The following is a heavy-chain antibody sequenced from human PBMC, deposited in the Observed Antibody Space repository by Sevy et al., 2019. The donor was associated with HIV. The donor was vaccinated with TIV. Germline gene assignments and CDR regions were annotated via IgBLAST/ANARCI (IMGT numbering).Heavy chain of an antibody. CDR1: GGSISSFY. D-gene: IGHD5-18*01. J-gene: IGHJ4*02. CDR2: IYYSGNT. Sequence: SETLSLTCTVSGGSISSFYWSWIRQPPVKGLEWIGYIYYSGNTNYSPSLKSRVTISLDTSNNQFSLNLSSVTAADTAVYYCARGQYSYGYWREFDYWGQGTLVTVSS. V-gene: IGHV4-59*01. CDR3: ARGQYSYGYWREFDY.